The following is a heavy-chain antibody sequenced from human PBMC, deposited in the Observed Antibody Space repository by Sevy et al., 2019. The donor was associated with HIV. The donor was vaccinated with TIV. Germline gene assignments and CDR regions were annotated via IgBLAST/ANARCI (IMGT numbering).Heavy chain of an antibody. D-gene: IGHD1-26*01. V-gene: IGHV4-38-2*02. Sequence: SETLSLTCTVSGYSISSGYYWGWIRQPPGKGLEWIGSIYHSGSTYYNPSLKSRVTISVDTSKNQFSLKLSSVTAADTAVYYCARGGGGGATFDYWGQGTLVTVSS. J-gene: IGHJ4*02. CDR1: GYSISSGYY. CDR2: IYHSGST. CDR3: ARGGGGGATFDY.